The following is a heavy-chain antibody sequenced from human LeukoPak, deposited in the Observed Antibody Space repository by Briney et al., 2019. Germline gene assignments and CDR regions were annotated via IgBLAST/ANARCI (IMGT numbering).Heavy chain of an antibody. V-gene: IGHV4-59*01. CDR3: ARAHTALAHYFDY. J-gene: IGHJ4*02. CDR2: IYYNGNT. D-gene: IGHD5-18*01. Sequence: SETLSLTCTVSGGSISSYYGSWIRQPPGKGREWIGYIYYNGNTNYNPSLKSRVAISVDTSKNQFSLKLTSVTAADTAVYYCARAHTALAHYFDYWGQGTLVTVSS. CDR1: GGSISSYY.